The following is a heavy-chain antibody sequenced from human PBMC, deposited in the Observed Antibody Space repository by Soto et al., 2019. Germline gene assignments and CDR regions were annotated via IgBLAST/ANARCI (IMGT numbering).Heavy chain of an antibody. D-gene: IGHD3-3*01. CDR1: GFTFSSYG. V-gene: IGHV3-30*18. Sequence: PGGSLRLSCAASGFTFSSYGMHWVRQAPGKGLEWVAVISYDGSNKYYADSVKGRFTISRDNSKNTLYLQMNSLRAEDTAVYYCAKNVRGFLEWLFNYWGQGTLVTVSS. CDR3: AKNVRGFLEWLFNY. J-gene: IGHJ4*02. CDR2: ISYDGSNK.